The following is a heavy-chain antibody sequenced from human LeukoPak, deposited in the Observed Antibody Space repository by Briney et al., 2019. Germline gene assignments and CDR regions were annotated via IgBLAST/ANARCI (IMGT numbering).Heavy chain of an antibody. CDR2: IKQDGYET. D-gene: IGHD1-26*01. J-gene: IGHJ6*02. CDR1: GFTFNNYW. Sequence: GGSLRLSCAASGFTFNNYWMSWVRQPPGKGLEWVASIKQDGYETFYVDSVKGRFTISRDNAKNSLYLQMNSLRAEDTAVYYCARVIVGAMSGMDVWGQGTTVTVSS. V-gene: IGHV3-7*01. CDR3: ARVIVGAMSGMDV.